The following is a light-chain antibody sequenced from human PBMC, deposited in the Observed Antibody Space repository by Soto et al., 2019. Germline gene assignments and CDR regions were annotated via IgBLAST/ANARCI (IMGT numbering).Light chain of an antibody. CDR2: DAS. V-gene: IGKV3-11*01. CDR3: QQRSYWPGT. Sequence: EIVLTQSPATLSLSPGERATLSCRASQSVSNFLAWYQQKPGQSPRVIIYDASTRATGIPARFSGSVSGTDFTLTISSLEPEDVAVDYCQQRSYWPGTFGQGTKLEIK. CDR1: QSVSNF. J-gene: IGKJ2*01.